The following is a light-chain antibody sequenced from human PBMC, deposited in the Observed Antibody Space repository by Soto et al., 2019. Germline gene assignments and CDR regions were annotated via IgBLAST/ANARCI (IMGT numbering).Light chain of an antibody. CDR1: SGTIASNY. V-gene: IGLV6-57*01. CDR2: ENS. Sequence: NFMLTQPLSVSESPGKTITISCTRSSGTIASNYVQWYQQRPGSSPNIMIFENSLRPSGVPDRFSGSIDTSSNSASLTISGLKTEDEADYYCHSYNSTYWVFGGGTKLTVL. CDR3: HSYNSTYWV. J-gene: IGLJ3*02.